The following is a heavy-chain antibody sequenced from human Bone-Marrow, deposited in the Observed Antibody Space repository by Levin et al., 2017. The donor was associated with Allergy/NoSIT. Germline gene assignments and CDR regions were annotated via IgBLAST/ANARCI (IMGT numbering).Heavy chain of an antibody. V-gene: IGHV3-7*01. J-gene: IGHJ4*02. CDR3: ARGYTYDSSGYPLKYYFDY. Sequence: GGSLRLSCAASGFTFSSYWMSWVRQAPGKGLEWVANIKQDGSEKYYVDSVKGRFTISRDNAKNSLYLQMNSLRAEDTAVYYCARGYTYDSSGYPLKYYFDYWGQGTLVTVSS. CDR1: GFTFSSYW. D-gene: IGHD3-22*01. CDR2: IKQDGSEK.